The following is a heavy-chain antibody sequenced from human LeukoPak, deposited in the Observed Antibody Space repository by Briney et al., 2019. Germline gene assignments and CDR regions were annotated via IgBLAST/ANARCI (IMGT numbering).Heavy chain of an antibody. D-gene: IGHD2-21*02. CDR2: INPSGGST. CDR1: GYTFTSYY. J-gene: IGHJ4*02. CDR3: ARETATFGTYCGGDCSNPLDY. Sequence: ASVKVSCKASGYTFTSYYMHWVRQAPGQGLEWMGIINPSGGSTSYAQKFQGRVTMTRDTSTSTVYMELSSLRSEDTAVYYCARETATFGTYCGGDCSNPLDYWGQGTLVTVSS. V-gene: IGHV1-46*01.